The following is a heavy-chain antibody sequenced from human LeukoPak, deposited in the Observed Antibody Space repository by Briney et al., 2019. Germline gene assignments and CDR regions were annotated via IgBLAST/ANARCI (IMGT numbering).Heavy chain of an antibody. CDR1: GFTFSSYG. J-gene: IGHJ4*02. Sequence: GGSLRLSCAASGFTFSSYGMHWVRQAPGKGLKWVAVIWYDGSNKYYADSVKGRFTISRDNSKNTLYLQMNSLRAEDTAVYYCARDHMGATANWGQGTLVTVSS. D-gene: IGHD1-26*01. CDR2: IWYDGSNK. V-gene: IGHV3-33*01. CDR3: ARDHMGATAN.